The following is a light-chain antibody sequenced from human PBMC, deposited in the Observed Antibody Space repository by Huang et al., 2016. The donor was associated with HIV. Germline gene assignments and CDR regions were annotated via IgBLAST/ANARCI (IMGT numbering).Light chain of an antibody. V-gene: IGKV2-28*01. CDR2: LGF. CDR1: QNLLYSSGHNR. J-gene: IGKJ2*01. CDR3: MQGLQPPPT. Sequence: DIVMTQSPLSLPVTPGQPASISCRSSQNLLYSSGHNRLDWYLQKPGRSPQLLFFLGFTRAPGSPDSFTGSGSGTNFTLKISKVEAEDTAIYYCMQGLQPPPTFAQGTNLEI.